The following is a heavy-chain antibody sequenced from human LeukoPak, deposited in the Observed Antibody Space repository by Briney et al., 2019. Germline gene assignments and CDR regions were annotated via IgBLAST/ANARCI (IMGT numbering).Heavy chain of an antibody. V-gene: IGHV3-53*01. J-gene: IGHJ4*02. Sequence: GGSLRLSWAASGFNVDSKYMNWVRQSPGKGLEWVSVLYNGDSTFYADSVRGRFTISSDNSQNTLFLHMHSLRVDDTAVYYCARAGYSGYDFYFDLWGQGTLVTVSS. CDR2: LYNGDST. D-gene: IGHD5-12*01. CDR1: GFNVDSKY. CDR3: ARAGYSGYDFYFDL.